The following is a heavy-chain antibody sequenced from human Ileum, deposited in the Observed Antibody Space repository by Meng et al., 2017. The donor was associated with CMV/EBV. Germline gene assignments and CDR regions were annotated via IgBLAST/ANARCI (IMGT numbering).Heavy chain of an antibody. J-gene: IGHJ3*02. Sequence: GESLKISCAASGFTFSNSWMHWVRQAPGKGLVWVSRINGDGGGITYADSVKGRFTISRDNAKNTLWLQMNSLRPEDTAVYYCASRVGVVGATHGAFDIWGQGTMVTVSS. V-gene: IGHV3-74*01. CDR2: INGDGGGI. CDR3: ASRVGVVGATHGAFDI. D-gene: IGHD1-26*01. CDR1: GFTFSNSW.